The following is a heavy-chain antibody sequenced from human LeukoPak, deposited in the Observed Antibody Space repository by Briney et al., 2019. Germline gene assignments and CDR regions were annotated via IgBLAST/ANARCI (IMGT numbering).Heavy chain of an antibody. Sequence: GASVKVSCKASGYTFTSYAMHWVRQAPGQRLEWMGWINAGNGNTKYSQKFQGRVTITRDTSTSTAYMELRSLRSDDTAVYYCARDYYDDPNWFDPWGQGTLVTVSS. CDR1: GYTFTSYA. CDR3: ARDYYDDPNWFDP. D-gene: IGHD3-22*01. CDR2: INAGNGNT. J-gene: IGHJ5*02. V-gene: IGHV1-3*01.